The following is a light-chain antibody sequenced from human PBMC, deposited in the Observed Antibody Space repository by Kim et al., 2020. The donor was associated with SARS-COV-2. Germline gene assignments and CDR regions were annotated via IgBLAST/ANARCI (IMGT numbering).Light chain of an antibody. V-gene: IGLV7-46*01. Sequence: GGTVTLAGGSRTGAVTSGHSPYWFQQKPGQAPRTLIYDTRNKHSWTPARFSGSLLGGKAALTLSGAQPEDEAEYYCLLSYSGARVVFGGGTQLTVL. J-gene: IGLJ2*01. CDR1: TGAVTSGHS. CDR3: LLSYSGARVV. CDR2: DTR.